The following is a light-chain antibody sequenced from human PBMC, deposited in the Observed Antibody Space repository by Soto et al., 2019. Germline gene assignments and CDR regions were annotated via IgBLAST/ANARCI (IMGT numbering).Light chain of an antibody. J-gene: IGKJ4*01. CDR3: QQRRNWPLT. CDR2: GAS. Sequence: EIVLTQSPATLSFSPGERATLSCRASQSVSSNLAWYQQKPGQAPRLLIYGASNRATGIPARFSGSGSGTDFTLTISSLEPEDFAVYDCQQRRNWPLTFGGGTKVEIK. CDR1: QSVSSN. V-gene: IGKV3-11*01.